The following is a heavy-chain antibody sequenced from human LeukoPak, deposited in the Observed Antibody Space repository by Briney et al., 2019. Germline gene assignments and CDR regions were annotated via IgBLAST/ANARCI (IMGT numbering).Heavy chain of an antibody. D-gene: IGHD6-19*01. CDR3: VRTSGWYSSWFDP. J-gene: IGHJ5*02. Sequence: GEPLKISCNGSGYXFTRYWIGWVRQMPGKGLEWMANIYPGDSDTRYSPSFQGQVTISVDKSISTAYMQWSSLKASDTAIYYCVRTSGWYSSWFDPWGQGTLVTVSS. CDR2: IYPGDSDT. CDR1: GYXFTRYW. V-gene: IGHV5-51*01.